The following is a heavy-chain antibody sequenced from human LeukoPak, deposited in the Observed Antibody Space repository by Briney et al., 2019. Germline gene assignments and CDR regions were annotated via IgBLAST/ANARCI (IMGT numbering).Heavy chain of an antibody. CDR3: AREEGNWFDP. V-gene: IGHV3-23*01. Sequence: GGSLRLSCAASGFTFSSYAMSWVRQAPGKGLEWVSAISGSGGSTYYADSVKGRFTISRDNAKNSLYLQMNSLRDEDTAVYYCAREEGNWFDPWGQGTLVTVSS. CDR2: ISGSGGST. CDR1: GFTFSSYA. J-gene: IGHJ5*02.